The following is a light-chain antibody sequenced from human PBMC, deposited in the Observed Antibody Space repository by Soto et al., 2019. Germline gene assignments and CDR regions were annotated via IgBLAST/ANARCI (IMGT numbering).Light chain of an antibody. Sequence: EIMMTQSPGTLSVSLGERATLSCRASQTVNSSFAWYQHRPGKAPKLLIYAASTIATGIPGRFSGSGSGTEFSLTISSLQSEDFAVYYCQQYNYWPRPFGQGTKVDIK. J-gene: IGKJ1*01. CDR3: QQYNYWPRP. V-gene: IGKV3-15*01. CDR1: QTVNSS. CDR2: AAS.